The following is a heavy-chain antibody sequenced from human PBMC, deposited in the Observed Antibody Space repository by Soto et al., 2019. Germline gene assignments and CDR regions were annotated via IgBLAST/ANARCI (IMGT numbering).Heavy chain of an antibody. D-gene: IGHD5-18*01. CDR3: ARDGHVDTDGGAYYYYGMDV. CDR2: ISAYNGNT. CDR1: GYTFTSYG. V-gene: IGHV1-18*01. Sequence: QVQLVQSGAEVKKPGASVKVSCKASGYTFTSYGISWVRQAPGQGLEWMGWISAYNGNTNYAQKLQGRGTMTTDTSTSTAYMELRSLRSDDTAVYYCARDGHVDTDGGAYYYYGMDVWGQGTTVTVSS. J-gene: IGHJ6*02.